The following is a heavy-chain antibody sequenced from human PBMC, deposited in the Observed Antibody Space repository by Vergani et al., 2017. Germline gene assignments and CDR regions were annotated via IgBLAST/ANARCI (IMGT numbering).Heavy chain of an antibody. V-gene: IGHV4-34*01. D-gene: IGHD3-16*02. CDR3: ARGSDDYVWGSYRSAFDY. CDR1: GGSFSGYY. Sequence: QVQLQQWGAGLLKPSETLSLTCAVYGGSFSGYYWSWIRQPPGKGLEWIGEINHSGSTNYNPSLKSRVTISVDTSKNQFSLKLSSVTAADTAVYYWARGSDDYVWGSYRSAFDYWGQGTLVTVSS. CDR2: INHSGST. J-gene: IGHJ4*02.